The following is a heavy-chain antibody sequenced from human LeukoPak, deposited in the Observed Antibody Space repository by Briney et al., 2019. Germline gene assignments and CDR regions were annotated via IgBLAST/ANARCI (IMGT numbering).Heavy chain of an antibody. Sequence: PSETLSLTCAVYGGSFSGYYWSWIRQPPGKGLEWIGYIYTSWSTNYNPSLRSRVTISVDTSKNQFSLKLSSVIAADTAVYYCARGRRLNPVFDYWGQGTLVTVSS. J-gene: IGHJ4*02. D-gene: IGHD3-22*01. V-gene: IGHV4-4*09. CDR2: IYTSWST. CDR3: ARGRRLNPVFDY. CDR1: GGSFSGYY.